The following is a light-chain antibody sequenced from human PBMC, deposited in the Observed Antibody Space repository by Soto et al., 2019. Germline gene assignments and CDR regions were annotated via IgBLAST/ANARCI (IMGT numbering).Light chain of an antibody. V-gene: IGKV3-20*01. CDR2: DAS. Sequence: EVVMTQSPATLSVSPGERATLSCRASESVSRNLAWYQQKPGQAPRLLIYDASTRATGIPDRFSGGGSGTDFALTISRLEPEDFAVYYCQQYGSSRTFGQGTKVDIK. J-gene: IGKJ1*01. CDR1: ESVSRN. CDR3: QQYGSSRT.